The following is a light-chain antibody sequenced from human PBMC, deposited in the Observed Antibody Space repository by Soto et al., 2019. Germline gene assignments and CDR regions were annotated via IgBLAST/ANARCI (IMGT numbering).Light chain of an antibody. CDR1: QIALTN. CDR3: HQYGSSPLT. J-gene: IGKJ4*01. Sequence: ERVVTQSPDTLSVSPGERATLSCRAGQIALTNLAWYQQKPGQAPRLLIYGGSSRATGIPDRFSGGGFGTDFSLTISRLETEDFSVYYCHQYGSSPLTFGGGTKVDIK. CDR2: GGS. V-gene: IGKV3-20*01.